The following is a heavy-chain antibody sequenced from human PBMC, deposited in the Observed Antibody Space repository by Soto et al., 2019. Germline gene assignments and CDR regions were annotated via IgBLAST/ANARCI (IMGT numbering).Heavy chain of an antibody. CDR3: ARGPYYDFWSGPITNYYYYGMDV. J-gene: IGHJ6*02. V-gene: IGHV3-21*01. Sequence: PGGSLRLSCAASGFTFSSYSMNWVRQAPGKGLEWVSSISSSSSYIYYADSVKGRFTISRDNAKNSLYLQMNSLRAEDTAVYYCARGPYYDFWSGPITNYYYYGMDVWGQGTTVTVSS. CDR1: GFTFSSYS. D-gene: IGHD3-3*01. CDR2: ISSSSSYI.